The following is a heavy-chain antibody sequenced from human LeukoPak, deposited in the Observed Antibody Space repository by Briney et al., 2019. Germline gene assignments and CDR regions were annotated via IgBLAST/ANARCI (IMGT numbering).Heavy chain of an antibody. D-gene: IGHD6-19*01. CDR3: ARGHSSGWTEYFQH. CDR1: GFTVSSNY. J-gene: IGHJ1*01. CDR2: IYSGGST. V-gene: IGHV3-53*01. Sequence: GGSLRLSCAASGFTVSSNYMSWVRQAPGKGLEWVSVIYSGGSTYYADSVKGRFTISRDNSRNTLYPQMNSLRAEDTAVYYCARGHSSGWTEYFQHWGQGTLVTVSS.